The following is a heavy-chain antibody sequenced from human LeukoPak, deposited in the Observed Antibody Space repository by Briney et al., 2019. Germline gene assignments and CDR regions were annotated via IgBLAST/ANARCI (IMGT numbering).Heavy chain of an antibody. J-gene: IGHJ4*02. CDR2: IWYDGSNK. CDR1: GFTFSSYG. D-gene: IGHD3-10*01. V-gene: IGHV3-33*01. Sequence: GRSLRLSCAASGFTFSSYGMHWVRQAPGKGLEWVAVIWYDGSNKYYADSVKGRFTISRDNSKNTLYLQMNSLRAEDTAVYYCARVYYYGSGSYVDYWGQGTLVTVSS. CDR3: ARVYYYGSGSYVDY.